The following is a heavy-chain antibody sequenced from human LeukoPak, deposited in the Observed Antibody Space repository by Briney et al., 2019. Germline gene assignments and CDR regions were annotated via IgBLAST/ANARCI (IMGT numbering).Heavy chain of an antibody. V-gene: IGHV4-4*07. CDR3: ARLYGNFQNYYDY. Sequence: PSETLSLTCTVSGGSISSYYWSWIRQPPGKGLEWIGRIYTSGSTNYNPSLKSRVTMSVDTSKNQFSLKLSSVTTADTAVYYCARLYGNFQNYYDYWGQGTLVTVSS. D-gene: IGHD1-7*01. J-gene: IGHJ4*02. CDR2: IYTSGST. CDR1: GGSISSYY.